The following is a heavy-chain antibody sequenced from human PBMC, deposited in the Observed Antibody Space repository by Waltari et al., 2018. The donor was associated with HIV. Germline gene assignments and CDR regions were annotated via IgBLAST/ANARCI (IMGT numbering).Heavy chain of an antibody. CDR2: ISYNGNP. V-gene: IGHV4-59*08. D-gene: IGHD6-13*01. CDR1: GGSFEGYF. Sequence: QIQLQQSGPGLIKPSETLSLTCTVSGGSFEGYFLTWVRQSPEKGLEWIGYISYNGNPHYTPSLNCRVTFALDPSTSLFSLILKAVTAGDTGVYYCAATPGRRAAGISPWSQGTLVNVS. J-gene: IGHJ5*02. CDR3: AATPGRRAAGISP.